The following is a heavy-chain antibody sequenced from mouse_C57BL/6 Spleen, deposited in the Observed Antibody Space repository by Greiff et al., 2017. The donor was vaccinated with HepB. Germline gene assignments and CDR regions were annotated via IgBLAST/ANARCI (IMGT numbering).Heavy chain of an antibody. J-gene: IGHJ3*01. CDR3: ARHEEIYYDYDWFAY. CDR2: ISGGGGNT. CDR1: GFTFSSYT. Sequence: EVQRVESGGGLVKPGGSLKLSCAASGFTFSSYTMSWVRQTPEKRLEWVATISGGGGNTYYPDSVKGRFTISRDNAKNTLYLQMSSLRSEDTALYYCARHEEIYYDYDWFAYWGQGTLVTVSA. V-gene: IGHV5-9*01. D-gene: IGHD2-4*01.